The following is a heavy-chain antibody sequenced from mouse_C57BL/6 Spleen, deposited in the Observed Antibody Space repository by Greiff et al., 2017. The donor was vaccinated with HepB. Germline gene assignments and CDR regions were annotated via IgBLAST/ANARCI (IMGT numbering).Heavy chain of an antibody. V-gene: IGHV1-26*01. CDR3: ANLLLRSY. J-gene: IGHJ2*01. D-gene: IGHD1-1*01. CDR2: INPNNGGT. Sequence: VQLQQSGPELVKPGASVKISCKASGYTFTDYYMNWVKQSHGKSLEWIGDINPNNGGTSYNQKFKGKATLTVDKSSSTAYMELRSLTSEDSAVYYCANLLLRSYWGQGTTLTVSS. CDR1: GYTFTDYY.